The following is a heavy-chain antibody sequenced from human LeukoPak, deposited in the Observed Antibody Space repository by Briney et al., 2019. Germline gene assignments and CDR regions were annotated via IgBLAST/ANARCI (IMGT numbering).Heavy chain of an antibody. Sequence: SETLSLTCTVSGGSISSYYWSWIRQPPGKGLEWIGYIYYSGSTNYNPSLKSRVTISVDTSKNQFSLKLSSVTAADTAVYYCATGAAAGTFDYWGQGTLVTVSS. CDR1: GGSISSYY. CDR3: ATGAAAGTFDY. V-gene: IGHV4-59*08. J-gene: IGHJ4*02. D-gene: IGHD6-13*01. CDR2: IYYSGST.